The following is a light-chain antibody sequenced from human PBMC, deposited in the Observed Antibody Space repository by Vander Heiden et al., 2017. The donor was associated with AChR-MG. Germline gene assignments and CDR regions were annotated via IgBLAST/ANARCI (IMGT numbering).Light chain of an antibody. J-gene: IGLJ2*01. CDR3: SSYTSSSTLF. V-gene: IGLV2-14*01. CDR1: SSDVGGYNY. CDR2: DVS. Sequence: QSALTQPASVSGSPGQSITIPCTGTSSDVGGYNYVSWYQQHPGKAPKLMIYDVSKRPSGVSNRFSGSKSGNTASLTISGLQAEDEADYYCSSYTSSSTLFFGGGTKLTVL.